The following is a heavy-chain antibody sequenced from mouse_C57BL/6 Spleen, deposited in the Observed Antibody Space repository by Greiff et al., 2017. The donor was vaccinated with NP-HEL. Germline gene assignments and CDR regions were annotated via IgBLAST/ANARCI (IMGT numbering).Heavy chain of an antibody. CDR1: GYTFTDYN. Sequence: EVQLQQSGPELVKPGASVKMSCKASGYTFTDYNMPWVKQSHGKSLEWIGYINPNNGGTSYNQKFKGKATLTVNKSSSTAYMELRSLTSEDSAVYYCARKGGSSYEWYFDVWGTGTTVTVSS. J-gene: IGHJ1*03. D-gene: IGHD1-1*01. V-gene: IGHV1-22*01. CDR2: INPNNGGT. CDR3: ARKGGSSYEWYFDV.